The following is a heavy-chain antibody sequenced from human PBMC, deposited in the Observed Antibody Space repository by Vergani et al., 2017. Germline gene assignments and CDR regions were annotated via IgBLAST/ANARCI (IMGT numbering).Heavy chain of an antibody. D-gene: IGHD4-23*01. V-gene: IGHV1-69*01. J-gene: IGHJ5*02. CDR3: ARFDYGGNAGGYWFDP. CDR2: IIPIFGTA. CDR1: GGTFSSYA. Sequence: QVQLVQSGAEVKKPGSSVKVSCKASGGTFSSYAISWVRQAPVQGLEWIGGIIPIFGTANYAQKFQGRVTITADESTSTAYMELSSLRSEDTAVYYCARFDYGGNAGGYWFDPWGQGTLVTVSS.